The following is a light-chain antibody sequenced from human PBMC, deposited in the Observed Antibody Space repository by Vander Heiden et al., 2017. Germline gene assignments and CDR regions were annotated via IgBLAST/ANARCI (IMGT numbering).Light chain of an antibody. CDR1: QGISSY. V-gene: IGKV1-8*01. Sequence: AIRMTQSPSSFSASTGDRVTITCRASQGISSYLAWYQQTPGKAPKLLIYAASTLQSGVPSRFSGSGSGTDFTLTISCLKSEDFATYYCQQYYSDPLTFGGGTKVEIK. CDR3: QQYYSDPLT. CDR2: AAS. J-gene: IGKJ4*01.